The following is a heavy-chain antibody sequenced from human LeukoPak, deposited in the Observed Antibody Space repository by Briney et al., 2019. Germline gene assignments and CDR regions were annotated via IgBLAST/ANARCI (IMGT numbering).Heavy chain of an antibody. CDR3: ARVRLLWFGELLSTRPDSPYYYYGMDV. V-gene: IGHV1-8*01. Sequence: ASVKVSCKASGYTFTSYDINWVRQATGQGLEWMGWMNPNSGNTGYAQKFQGRVTMTRNTSISTAYMELSSLRSEDTAVYYCARVRLLWFGELLSTRPDSPYYYYGMDVWGQGTTVTVSS. D-gene: IGHD3-10*01. J-gene: IGHJ6*02. CDR1: GYTFTSYD. CDR2: MNPNSGNT.